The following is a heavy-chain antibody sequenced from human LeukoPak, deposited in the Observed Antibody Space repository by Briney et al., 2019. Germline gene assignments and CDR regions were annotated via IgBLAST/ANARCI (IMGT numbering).Heavy chain of an antibody. CDR1: GFTFGRYA. CDR3: ARDNGYNFDS. J-gene: IGHJ4*02. V-gene: IGHV3-21*01. CDR2: ISDGSTYI. D-gene: IGHD5-18*01. Sequence: GGSLRLSCSASGFTFGRYAMNWVRQAPGKGLEWVSSISDGSTYIYYADPVKGRFTISRDNAKNSLDLQMNSLRAEDTAIYYCARDNGYNFDSWGQGTLVTVSS.